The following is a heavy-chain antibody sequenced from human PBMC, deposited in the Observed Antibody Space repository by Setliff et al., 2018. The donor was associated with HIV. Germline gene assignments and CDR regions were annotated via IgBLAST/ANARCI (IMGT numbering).Heavy chain of an antibody. Sequence: GGSLRLSCAASGFTFSSYAMHWVRQAPGKGLEWVANIKADGSEKYYVDSVKGRFTISRDNAKNSLYLQMNSLRAEDTAVYYCAKDGSGWSQHWGQGTRVTVSS. D-gene: IGHD6-19*01. CDR3: AKDGSGWSQH. CDR1: GFTFSSYA. J-gene: IGHJ1*01. CDR2: IKADGSEK. V-gene: IGHV3-7*01.